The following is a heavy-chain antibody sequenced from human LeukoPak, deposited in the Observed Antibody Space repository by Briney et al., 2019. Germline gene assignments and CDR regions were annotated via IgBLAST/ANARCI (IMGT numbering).Heavy chain of an antibody. CDR2: IYYSGIT. CDR3: ARGGLLWFGERFPFDY. V-gene: IGHV4-39*07. J-gene: IGHJ4*02. Sequence: PSETLSLTCTVSGGSISSSGYYWGWLRQSPGAGLEWIGNIYYSGITYYNPSLKSRVTISVDTSKNQFSLKLSSVTAADTAVYYCARGGLLWFGERFPFDYWGQGTLVTVSS. CDR1: GGSISSSGYY. D-gene: IGHD3-10*01.